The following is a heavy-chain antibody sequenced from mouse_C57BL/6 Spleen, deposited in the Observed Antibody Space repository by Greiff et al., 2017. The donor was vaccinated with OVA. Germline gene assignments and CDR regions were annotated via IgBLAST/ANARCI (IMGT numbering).Heavy chain of an antibody. CDR1: GFSFNTYA. V-gene: IGHV10-1*01. J-gene: IGHJ4*01. CDR3: MKHLGTGAMDY. CDR2: IRRKSNYYAT. Sequence: EVNVVESGGGLVQPKGSLKLSCAASGFSFNTYAMNWVRQAPGKGLEWVARIRRKSNYYATYYAVSVKDRLTISRDDSETMLYLQINNLNTEDIAMYCSMKHLGTGAMDYWGQGTSGTVSS. D-gene: IGHD3-3*01.